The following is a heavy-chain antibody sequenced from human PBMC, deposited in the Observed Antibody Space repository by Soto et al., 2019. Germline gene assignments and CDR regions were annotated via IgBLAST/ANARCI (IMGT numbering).Heavy chain of an antibody. CDR3: ARVAGSGWYGADYMDV. J-gene: IGHJ6*03. Sequence: HPGGSLRLSCAASGFTFSSYDMHWVRQATGKGLEWVSAIGTAGDTYYPGSVKGRFTISRENAKNSLYLQMNSLRAGDTAVYYCARVAGSGWYGADYMDVWGKGTTVTGSS. CDR2: IGTAGDT. V-gene: IGHV3-13*01. CDR1: GFTFSSYD. D-gene: IGHD6-19*01.